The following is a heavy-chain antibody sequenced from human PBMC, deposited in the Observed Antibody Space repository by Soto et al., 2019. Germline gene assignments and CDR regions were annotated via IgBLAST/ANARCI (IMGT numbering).Heavy chain of an antibody. CDR2: INHSGST. Sequence: SETLSLTCAVYGGSFSGYYWTWIRQPPGTGLEWIGEINHSGSTNYNPSLKSRVTISVDTSKNQFSLKLTSVTAADTAVYYCAREQGIAAAGRIYYYYGMDVWGQGTTVTVSS. CDR1: GGSFSGYY. CDR3: AREQGIAAAGRIYYYYGMDV. V-gene: IGHV4-34*01. J-gene: IGHJ6*02. D-gene: IGHD6-13*01.